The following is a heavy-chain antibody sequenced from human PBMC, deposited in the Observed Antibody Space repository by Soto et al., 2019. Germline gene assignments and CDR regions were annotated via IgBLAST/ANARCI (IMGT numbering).Heavy chain of an antibody. V-gene: IGHV3-11*06. D-gene: IGHD3-3*01. CDR2: ISSSSSYT. CDR3: ARDRLAYYDFWSGYYDNWFDP. CDR1: GFTFSDYY. J-gene: IGHJ5*02. Sequence: GGSLRLSCAAAGFTFSDYYMSWIRQAPGKGLEWVSYISSSSSYTNYADSVKGRFTISRDNAKNSLYLQMNSLRAEDTAVYYCARDRLAYYDFWSGYYDNWFDPWGQGTLVTVSS.